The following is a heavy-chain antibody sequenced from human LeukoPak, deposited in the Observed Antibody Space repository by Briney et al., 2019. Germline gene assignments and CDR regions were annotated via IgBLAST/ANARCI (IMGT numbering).Heavy chain of an antibody. V-gene: IGHV4-59*01. CDR1: CGSISTYY. CDR3: VRSIWFGELGEIDY. CDR2: IYYSGST. D-gene: IGHD3-10*01. J-gene: IGHJ4*02. Sequence: SETLSLTCTVSCGSISTYYWRWIRQPPGKGLEWIGYIYYSGSTNYNPSLKSRVTISVDTSKNQFSLKLSSVTAADTAVYYCVRSIWFGELGEIDYWGQGTLVTVSS.